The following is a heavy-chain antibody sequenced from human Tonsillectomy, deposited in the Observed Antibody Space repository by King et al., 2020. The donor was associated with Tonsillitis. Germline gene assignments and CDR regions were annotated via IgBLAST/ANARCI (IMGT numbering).Heavy chain of an antibody. V-gene: IGHV3-21*01. CDR2: ISSGSNYI. CDR3: ARSHLDFWIGYSHMDV. D-gene: IGHD3-3*01. Sequence: DVQLVESGGGLVKPGGSLRLSCAASAFIFRNCSLNWVRQAPGKGLEWVSSISSGSNYIYYADSVKGRFTISRDDAENSLYLQMNSLRGEDTAVYYCARSHLDFWIGYSHMDVWGKGTTVTVSS. CDR1: AFIFRNCS. J-gene: IGHJ6*03.